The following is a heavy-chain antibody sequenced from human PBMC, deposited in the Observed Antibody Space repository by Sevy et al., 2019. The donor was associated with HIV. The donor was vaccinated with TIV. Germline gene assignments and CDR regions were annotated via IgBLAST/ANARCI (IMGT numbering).Heavy chain of an antibody. D-gene: IGHD3-16*01. V-gene: IGHV1-2*06. Sequence: ASVKVSCQASGYTFTGYYIHWVRQAPGQGLEWMGRINPNSGGTNYAQKFQGRVAMTRDTSISTAYMEVSRLRSYDTAVYYCACYAIDVFYIWGQGTMVTVSS. CDR1: GYTFTGYY. J-gene: IGHJ3*02. CDR3: ACYAIDVFYI. CDR2: INPNSGGT.